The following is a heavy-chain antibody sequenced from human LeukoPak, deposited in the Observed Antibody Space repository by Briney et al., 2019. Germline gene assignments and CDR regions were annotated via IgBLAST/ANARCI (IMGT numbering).Heavy chain of an antibody. D-gene: IGHD6-13*01. V-gene: IGHV4-31*03. J-gene: IGHJ4*02. CDR2: IYYSGST. Sequence: SETLSLTCTVSGGSISSGGYYWSWIRQHPGKGLEWIGYIYYSGSTYYNPSLKSRVTISVDTSKNQFSLKLSSVTAADTAVYYCARASYSSSWYAVDYWGQGTLVTVSS. CDR1: GGSISSGGYY. CDR3: ARASYSSSWYAVDY.